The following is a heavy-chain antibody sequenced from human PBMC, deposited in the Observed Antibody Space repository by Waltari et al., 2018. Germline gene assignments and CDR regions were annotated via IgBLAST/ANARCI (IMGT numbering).Heavy chain of an antibody. CDR1: GFPFPPAW. CDR3: TTLDAPWGG. Sequence: EVEMVESGGASVKPGESLRLSCVASGFPFPPAWLPWVRQVPGRGLEWIGRIQSKERGEATDFAAPVKGRFSISRDDSRNTVSLQMNNLKAEDTGIYYCTTLDAPWGGWGQGTLVTVSS. V-gene: IGHV3-15*02. D-gene: IGHD7-27*01. J-gene: IGHJ4*02. CDR2: IQSKERGEAT.